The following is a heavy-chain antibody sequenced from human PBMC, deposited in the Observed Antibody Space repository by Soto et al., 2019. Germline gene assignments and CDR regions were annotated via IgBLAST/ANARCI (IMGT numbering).Heavy chain of an antibody. D-gene: IGHD2-15*01. J-gene: IGHJ3*02. CDR3: ARDLPLDCSGGSCYSKIPACDI. Sequence: ASVKVSCKASGYTFTGYYMHWVRQAPGQGLEWMGIINPSGGSTSYAQKFQGRVTMTRDTSTSTVYMELSSLRSEDTAVYYCARDLPLDCSGGSCYSKIPACDIWGQGTMVTVSS. V-gene: IGHV1-46*01. CDR1: GYTFTGYY. CDR2: INPSGGST.